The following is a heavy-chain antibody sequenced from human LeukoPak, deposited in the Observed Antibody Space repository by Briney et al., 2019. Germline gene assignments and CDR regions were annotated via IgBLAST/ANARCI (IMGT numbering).Heavy chain of an antibody. CDR1: GGSISSYC. Sequence: SETLSLTCTVSGGSISSYCWSWIRQPPGKGLEWIGYIYYSGSTNYNPSLKSRVTISVDTSKNQFSLKLSSVTAADTAVYYCARVDYYDSSGHLDYWGQGTLVTVSS. J-gene: IGHJ4*02. V-gene: IGHV4-59*08. CDR3: ARVDYYDSSGHLDY. CDR2: IYYSGST. D-gene: IGHD3-22*01.